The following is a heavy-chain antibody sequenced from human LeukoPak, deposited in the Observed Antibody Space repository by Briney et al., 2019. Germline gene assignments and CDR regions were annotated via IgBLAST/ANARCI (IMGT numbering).Heavy chain of an antibody. D-gene: IGHD6-6*01. V-gene: IGHV1-69*05. J-gene: IGHJ4*02. CDR1: GGTFSSYA. Sequence: SVKVSCKASGGTFSSYAISWVRQAPGQGLEWMGRIIPIFGTANYAQKFQGRVTITTDESTSTAYMELSSLRSEDTAVYYCARYKYSSSSGYFDYWGQGTLVTVSS. CDR3: ARYKYSSSSGYFDY. CDR2: IIPIFGTA.